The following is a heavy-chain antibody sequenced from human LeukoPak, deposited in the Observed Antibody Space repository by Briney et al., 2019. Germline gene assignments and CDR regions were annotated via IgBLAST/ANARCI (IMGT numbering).Heavy chain of an antibody. Sequence: PGGSLRLSCAASGFTFSSYAVSWVRQAPGKGLEWVSVISDSGGNTYYADSVKGRFTISRDNSRNTLYLQMNSLRAEDTAVYYCARGSGYLETFDYWGQGTLVTVSS. V-gene: IGHV3-23*01. D-gene: IGHD3-22*01. CDR1: GFTFSSYA. CDR2: ISDSGGNT. CDR3: ARGSGYLETFDY. J-gene: IGHJ4*02.